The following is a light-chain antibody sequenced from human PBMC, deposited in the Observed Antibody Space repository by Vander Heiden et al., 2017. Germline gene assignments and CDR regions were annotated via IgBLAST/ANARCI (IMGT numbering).Light chain of an antibody. J-gene: IGKJ2*01. CDR2: KAS. CDR1: QSISSW. V-gene: IGKV1-5*03. Sequence: DIQMTQSPSTLSASVGDRVTITCRASQSISSWLAWYQQKPGKAPKLLIYKASSLESGVPSRFSGSGSGTEFTLTISSLQPDDFATYYCQQDNSSPHTFGQGTKLEIK. CDR3: QQDNSSPHT.